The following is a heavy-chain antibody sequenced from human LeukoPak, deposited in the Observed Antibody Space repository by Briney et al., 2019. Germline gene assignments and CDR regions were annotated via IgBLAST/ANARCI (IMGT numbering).Heavy chain of an antibody. Sequence: ASVKVSCKAPGYIFISYVISWVRQAPGQGLEWMGWISAYNGNTNYAQKFQGRVTMTTDTSTSTAYMELRSLRSDDTAVYYCARGENDYSNKTLPGSSHNWFDPWGQGTLVTVSS. D-gene: IGHD4-11*01. V-gene: IGHV1-18*01. J-gene: IGHJ5*02. CDR2: ISAYNGNT. CDR1: GYIFISYV. CDR3: ARGENDYSNKTLPGSSHNWFDP.